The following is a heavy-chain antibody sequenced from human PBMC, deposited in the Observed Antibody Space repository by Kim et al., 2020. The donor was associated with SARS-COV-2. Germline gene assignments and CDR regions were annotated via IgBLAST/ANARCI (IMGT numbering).Heavy chain of an antibody. Sequence: YADSVKGRFTISRDNAKNTLYVQLNSLRAEDTAVYYCAGRRGSIYAMDVWGQGTTVTVSS. D-gene: IGHD5-12*01. CDR3: AGRRGSIYAMDV. V-gene: IGHV3-23*01. J-gene: IGHJ6*02.